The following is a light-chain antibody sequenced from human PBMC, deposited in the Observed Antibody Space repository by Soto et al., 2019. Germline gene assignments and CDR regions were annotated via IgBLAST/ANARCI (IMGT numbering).Light chain of an antibody. CDR3: QQYYSTPPT. J-gene: IGKJ1*01. CDR1: QSVLYSSNNKNY. Sequence: DIVMTQSPDSLAVSLGERVTNNCKSSQSVLYSSNNKNYLAWYQQKPGQPPKLLIYWASTRESGVPDRFSGSGSGTDFTLTISSLQAEDVAVYYCQQYYSTPPTFGQGTKVEIK. CDR2: WAS. V-gene: IGKV4-1*01.